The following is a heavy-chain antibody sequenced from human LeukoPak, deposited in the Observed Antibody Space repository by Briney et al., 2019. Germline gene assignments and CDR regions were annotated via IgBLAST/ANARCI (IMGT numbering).Heavy chain of an antibody. D-gene: IGHD6-19*01. CDR3: ARHMQQWLVREFDY. J-gene: IGHJ4*02. Sequence: PGGSLRLSCAASGFTFSSYSMNWVRQAPGKGLEWVSSISSSSSYIYYADSVKGRFTISRDNAKNSLYLQMNSLRAEDTAVYYCARHMQQWLVREFDYWGQGTLVTVSS. CDR1: GFTFSSYS. CDR2: ISSSSSYI. V-gene: IGHV3-21*01.